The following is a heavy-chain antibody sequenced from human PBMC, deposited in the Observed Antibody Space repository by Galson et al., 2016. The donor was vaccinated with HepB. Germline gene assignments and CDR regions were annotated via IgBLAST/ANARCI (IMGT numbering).Heavy chain of an antibody. Sequence: SLRLSCAASGFSFGTYAMHWVRQCAGEGLEWLAVISFNGLTKNYPGYLKGRFSISRDNFQNTVYLQIHFLTPEDTCVYFCARGETSYSDPQPADWGRGTRVTVSS. CDR1: GFSFGTYA. V-gene: IGHV3-30*04. D-gene: IGHD3-9*01. J-gene: IGHJ4*01. CDR3: ARGETSYSDPQPAD. CDR2: ISFNGLTK.